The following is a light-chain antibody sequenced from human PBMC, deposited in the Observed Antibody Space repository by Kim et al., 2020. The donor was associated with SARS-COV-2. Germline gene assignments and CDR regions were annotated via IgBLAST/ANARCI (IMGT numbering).Light chain of an antibody. CDR1: SLRSYY. V-gene: IGLV3-19*01. CDR2: GKN. J-gene: IGLJ3*02. Sequence: ALGQTVRITCQGDSLRSYYASWYQQKPGQAPVLVIYGKNNRPSGIPDRFSGSSSGNTASLTITEAQAEDEADYYCNSRDSSGNHPVFGGGTKLTVL. CDR3: NSRDSSGNHPV.